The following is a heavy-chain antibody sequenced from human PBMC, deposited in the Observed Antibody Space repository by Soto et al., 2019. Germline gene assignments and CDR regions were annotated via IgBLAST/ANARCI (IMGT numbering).Heavy chain of an antibody. CDR3: ARDGYCSGGSCYSVPVFDY. J-gene: IGHJ4*02. Sequence: QVQLVESGGGVVQPGRSLRLSCAASGFTFSSYGMHWVRQAPGKGLEWVAVIWYDGSNKYYADSVKGRFPISRDNSKNALYLQMNSIRAEDTAVYYCARDGYCSGGSCYSVPVFDYWGQGTLVTVSS. CDR1: GFTFSSYG. CDR2: IWYDGSNK. D-gene: IGHD2-15*01. V-gene: IGHV3-33*01.